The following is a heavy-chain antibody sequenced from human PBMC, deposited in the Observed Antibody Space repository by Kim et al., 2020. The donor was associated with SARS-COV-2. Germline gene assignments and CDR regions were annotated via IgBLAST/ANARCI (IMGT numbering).Heavy chain of an antibody. CDR1: GGSISSSNW. J-gene: IGHJ6*02. D-gene: IGHD3-10*01. CDR2: IYHSGST. Sequence: SETLSLTCAVSGGSISSSNWWSWVRQPPGKGLEWIGEIYHSGSTNYNPSLKSRVTISVDKSKNQFSLKLSSVTAADTAVYYCARHLPPRGYYYYYGMDVWGQGTTVTVSS. V-gene: IGHV4-4*02. CDR3: ARHLPPRGYYYYYGMDV.